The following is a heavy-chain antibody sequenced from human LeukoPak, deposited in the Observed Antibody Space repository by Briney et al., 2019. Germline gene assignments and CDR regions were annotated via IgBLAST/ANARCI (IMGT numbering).Heavy chain of an antibody. J-gene: IGHJ5*02. Sequence: SETLSLTCGVYGGSFSGYYWSWISQPPGKGLEWIGEINHYGSTDYNPSLKSRVTMSVDTSKNQFSLKLTSVTAADTAVYYCARGCLDGSGGTYFNWFDLWGQGTLVTVSS. CDR1: GGSFSGYY. V-gene: IGHV4-34*01. D-gene: IGHD1-26*01. CDR3: ARGCLDGSGGTYFNWFDL. CDR2: INHYGST.